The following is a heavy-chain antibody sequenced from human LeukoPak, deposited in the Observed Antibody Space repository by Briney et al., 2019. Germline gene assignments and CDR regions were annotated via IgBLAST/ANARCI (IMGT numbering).Heavy chain of an antibody. CDR2: IYYSGST. J-gene: IGHJ4*02. CDR1: GVSISSSTYY. V-gene: IGHV4-39*01. CDR3: ARTYYGGNSPLFDY. D-gene: IGHD4-23*01. Sequence: PSETLSLTCTVSGVSISSSTYYWAWIRQPPGKGLEWIGSIYYSGSTYYNPSLKSRVAISVDTSKSQFSLRLNSVTAADTAVFYCARTYYGGNSPLFDYWGQGTLVTVSS.